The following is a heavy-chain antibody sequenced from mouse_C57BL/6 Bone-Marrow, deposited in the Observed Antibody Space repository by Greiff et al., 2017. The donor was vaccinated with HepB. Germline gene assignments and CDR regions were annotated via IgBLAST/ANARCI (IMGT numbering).Heavy chain of an antibody. Sequence: QVQLKQPGAELVKPGASVKVSCKASGYTFTSYWMHWVKQRPGQGLEWIGRIHPSDSDTNYNQKFKGKATLTVDKSSSTAYMQLSSLTSEDSAVYYCAIKIYYGKGGFAYWGQGTLVTVSA. D-gene: IGHD2-1*01. CDR1: GYTFTSYW. J-gene: IGHJ3*01. CDR2: IHPSDSDT. V-gene: IGHV1-74*01. CDR3: AIKIYYGKGGFAY.